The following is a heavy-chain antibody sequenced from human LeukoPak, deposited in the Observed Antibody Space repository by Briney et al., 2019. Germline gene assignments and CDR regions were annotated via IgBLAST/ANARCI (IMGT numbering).Heavy chain of an antibody. J-gene: IGHJ4*02. Sequence: GGSLRLSCAASGFTFSSYAMSWVRQAPGKGLEWVSAISGSGGSTYYADSVKGRFTISRDNSKNTLYLQMNSLRAEDTAVYYCAKDQFNYYDSSGYPISYWGQGPLVTVSS. CDR3: AKDQFNYYDSSGYPISY. D-gene: IGHD3-22*01. V-gene: IGHV3-23*01. CDR1: GFTFSSYA. CDR2: ISGSGGST.